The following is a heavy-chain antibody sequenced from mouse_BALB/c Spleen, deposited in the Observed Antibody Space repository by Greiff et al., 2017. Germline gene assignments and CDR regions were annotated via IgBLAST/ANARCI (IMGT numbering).Heavy chain of an antibody. CDR1: GYTFSSYW. J-gene: IGHJ2*01. V-gene: IGHV1-9*01. Sequence: VVEPGASVKISCKATGYTFSSYWIEWVKQRPGHGLEWIGEILPGSGSTNYNEKFKGKATFTADTSSNTAYMQLSSLTSEDSAVYYCARRTGTLNYWGQGTTLTVSS. CDR3: ARRTGTLNY. CDR2: ILPGSGST. D-gene: IGHD4-1*01.